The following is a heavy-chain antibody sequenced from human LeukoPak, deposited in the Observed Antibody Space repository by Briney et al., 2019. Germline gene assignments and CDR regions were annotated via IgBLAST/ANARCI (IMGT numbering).Heavy chain of an antibody. D-gene: IGHD2-15*01. CDR3: AKAPLGRCTGVICYYFDY. V-gene: IGHV3-23*01. CDR2: ISVSGHRT. CDR1: GFTFSSYS. J-gene: IGHJ4*02. Sequence: GGSLRLSCAASGFTFSSYSMSWVRQAPGKGLEWISGISVSGHRTYHAASVKVRFTISRDNSNNTQYLQMNSLRAEDAAVYYCAKAPLGRCTGVICYYFDYWGQGTLVTVSS.